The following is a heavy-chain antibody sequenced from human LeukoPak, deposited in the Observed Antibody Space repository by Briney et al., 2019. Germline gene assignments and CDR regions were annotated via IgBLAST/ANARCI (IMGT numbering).Heavy chain of an antibody. CDR1: GFTVSSNY. D-gene: IGHD6-19*01. Sequence: GGSLRLSCAASGFTVSSNYMSWVRQAPGKGLEGVSVTYSGGSTYYADSVKGRFTISRDNSKNTLYLQMNSLRAEDTAVYYCARAAVAVDWFDPWGQGTLVTVSS. J-gene: IGHJ5*02. V-gene: IGHV3-66*02. CDR3: ARAAVAVDWFDP. CDR2: TYSGGST.